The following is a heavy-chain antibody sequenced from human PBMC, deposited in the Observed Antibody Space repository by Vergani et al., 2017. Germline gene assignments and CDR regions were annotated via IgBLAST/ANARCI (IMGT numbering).Heavy chain of an antibody. J-gene: IGHJ3*02. D-gene: IGHD2-2*01. V-gene: IGHV1-69*04. CDR3: ARDGLYQLLTNGYDAFDI. CDR1: GGTFSSYA. CDR2: IIPILGIA. Sequence: QVQLVQSGAEVKKPGSSVKVSCKASGGTFSSYAISWVRQAPGQGLEWMGRIIPILGIANYAQKFQGRVTITADKSTSTAYMELSSLRSEDTAVYYCARDGLYQLLTNGYDAFDIWGQGTMVTVSS.